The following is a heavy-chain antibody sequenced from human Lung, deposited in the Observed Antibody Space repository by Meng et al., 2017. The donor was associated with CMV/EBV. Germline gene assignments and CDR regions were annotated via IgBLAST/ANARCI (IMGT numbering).Heavy chain of an antibody. D-gene: IGHD5-12*01. V-gene: IGHV3-21*06. CDR1: GFMFSSYT. J-gene: IGHJ4*02. Sequence: GGSXRLSCAASGFMFSSYTMNWVRQAPGRGLEWVSSISSSSAYIFYADSVKGRFTISRDNAKNSLNLQMHSLRAEDTALYYCARGDYSGYDVPDYWGQGTLVTVSS. CDR2: ISSSSAYI. CDR3: ARGDYSGYDVPDY.